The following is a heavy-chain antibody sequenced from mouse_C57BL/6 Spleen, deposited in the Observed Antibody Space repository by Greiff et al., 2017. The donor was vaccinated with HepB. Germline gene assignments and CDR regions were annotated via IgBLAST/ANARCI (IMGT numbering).Heavy chain of an antibody. CDR1: GYTFTSYG. J-gene: IGHJ3*01. Sequence: QVHVKQSGAELARPGASVKLSCKASGYTFTSYGISWVKQRTGQGLEWIGEIYPRSGNTYYNEKFKGKATLTADKSSSTAYMELRSLTSEDSAVDFCARKGSGTGFAYWGQGTLVTVSA. V-gene: IGHV1-81*01. CDR3: ARKGSGTGFAY. D-gene: IGHD3-3*01. CDR2: IYPRSGNT.